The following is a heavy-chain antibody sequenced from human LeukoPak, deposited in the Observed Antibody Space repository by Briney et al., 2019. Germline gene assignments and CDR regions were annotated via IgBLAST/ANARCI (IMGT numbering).Heavy chain of an antibody. CDR3: AKDSQHSSYCFDY. CDR2: IRYDGSNK. V-gene: IGHV3-30*02. Sequence: GGSLRLSCAASGFTFSSYGMHWVRQAPGKGLEWVAFIRYDGSNKYYADSVKGRFTISRDNSKNTLYLQMNSLRAEDTAVYYCAKDSQHSSYCFDYWGQGTLVTVSS. CDR1: GFTFSSYG. J-gene: IGHJ4*02.